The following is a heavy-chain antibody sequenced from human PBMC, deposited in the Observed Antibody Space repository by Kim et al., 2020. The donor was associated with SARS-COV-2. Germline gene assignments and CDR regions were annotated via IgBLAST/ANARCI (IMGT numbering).Heavy chain of an antibody. CDR2: IYPGDSDT. V-gene: IGHV5-51*01. CDR1: GYSFTSYW. CDR3: ARGGRVWDILTGYEGDDAFDI. D-gene: IGHD3-9*01. J-gene: IGHJ3*02. Sequence: GESLKISCKGSGYSFTSYWIGWVRQMPGKGLEWMGIIYPGDSDTRYSPSFQGQVTISADKSISTAYLQWSSLKASDTAMYYCARGGRVWDILTGYEGDDAFDIWGQGTMVTVSS.